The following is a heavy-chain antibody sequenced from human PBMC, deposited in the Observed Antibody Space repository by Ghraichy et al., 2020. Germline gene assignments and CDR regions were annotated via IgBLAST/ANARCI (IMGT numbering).Heavy chain of an antibody. CDR3: ARGLGYCSSTSCYRGKYYFDY. CDR2: INHSGST. J-gene: IGHJ4*02. Sequence: SETLSLTCAVYGGSFSAYYWSWIRQPPGKGLEWIGEINHSGSTNYNPSLKSRVTISVDTSKNQFSLNLSSVTAADTALYYCARGLGYCSSTSCYRGKYYFDYWGQGTLVTVSS. CDR1: GGSFSAYY. D-gene: IGHD2-2*01. V-gene: IGHV4-34*01.